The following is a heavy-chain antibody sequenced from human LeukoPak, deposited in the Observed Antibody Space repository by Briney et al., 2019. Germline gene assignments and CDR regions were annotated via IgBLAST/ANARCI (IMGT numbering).Heavy chain of an antibody. Sequence: MPSETLSLTCTVSGGSISSYHWSWIRQPPGKGLEWIGYIYYSGSTNYNPSLKSRVTISVDTSKNQFSLKLSSVTAADTAVYYCARHRYDSSGSKYYYFDYWGQGTLVTVSS. D-gene: IGHD3-22*01. CDR1: GGSISSYH. CDR2: IYYSGST. CDR3: ARHRYDSSGSKYYYFDY. J-gene: IGHJ4*02. V-gene: IGHV4-59*08.